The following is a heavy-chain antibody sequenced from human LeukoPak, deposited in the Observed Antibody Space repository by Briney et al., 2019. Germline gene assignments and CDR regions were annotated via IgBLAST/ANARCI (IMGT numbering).Heavy chain of an antibody. Sequence: GGSLRLSCAASGFTFSSYAMSWVRQAPGKGLEWVSAISGSGGSTYYADSVKGRFTISRDNSKNTLYLQVNSLRAEDTAVYYCAKVSGYDLGNYFDYWGQGTLVTVSS. CDR2: ISGSGGST. V-gene: IGHV3-23*01. J-gene: IGHJ4*02. CDR3: AKVSGYDLGNYFDY. D-gene: IGHD5-12*01. CDR1: GFTFSSYA.